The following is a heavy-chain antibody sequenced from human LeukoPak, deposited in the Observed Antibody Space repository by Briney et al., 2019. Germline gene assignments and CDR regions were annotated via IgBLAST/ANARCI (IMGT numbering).Heavy chain of an antibody. J-gene: IGHJ4*02. CDR1: GYTLTELS. D-gene: IGHD3-22*01. Sequence: ASVKVSCKVSGYTLTELSMHWVRQAPGKGLEWMGGFDPEDGETIYAQKFQGRVTMTEDTSTDTAYMELSSLRSEDTAVYYCVVQYYDSSGYYPYFDYWGQGTLVTVSS. V-gene: IGHV1-24*01. CDR2: FDPEDGET. CDR3: VVQYYDSSGYYPYFDY.